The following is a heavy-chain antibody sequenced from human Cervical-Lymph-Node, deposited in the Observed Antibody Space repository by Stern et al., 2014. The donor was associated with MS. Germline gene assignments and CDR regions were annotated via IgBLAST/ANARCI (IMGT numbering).Heavy chain of an antibody. J-gene: IGHJ6*02. CDR3: ARTSLRKVRGVKYHNGLDV. D-gene: IGHD3-10*01. Sequence: QVQLVQSGGGVVQPGRSLRLSCAASGFTFSTYAMSWVRQAPVKGLEWVAITSYDGSHQYYADSVKGRFTISRDNSNNTLYLQLNSLRPEDTAIYYCARTSLRKVRGVKYHNGLDVWGQGTTVTVSS. CDR1: GFTFSTYA. CDR2: TSYDGSHQ. V-gene: IGHV3-30*01.